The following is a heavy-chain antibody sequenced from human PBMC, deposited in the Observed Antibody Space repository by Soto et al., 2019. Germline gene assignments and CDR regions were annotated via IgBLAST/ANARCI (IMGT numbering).Heavy chain of an antibody. Sequence: EVQLLESGGDLLQPGGSLRLSCVASGFTFSNYVMTWVRQAPGKGLEWVSVISGSGGSTYYADSVKGRFTISRDTSKNTLYLQMNNLRADDTALYYCAKGTSYYDSSGFDYWGQGTLVTVSS. CDR1: GFTFSNYV. CDR2: ISGSGGST. V-gene: IGHV3-23*01. D-gene: IGHD3-22*01. CDR3: AKGTSYYDSSGFDY. J-gene: IGHJ4*02.